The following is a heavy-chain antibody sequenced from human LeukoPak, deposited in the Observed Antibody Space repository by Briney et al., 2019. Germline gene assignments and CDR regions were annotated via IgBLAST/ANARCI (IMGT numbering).Heavy chain of an antibody. CDR2: IYFSGGT. Sequence: SETLSLTCTVSGDSISSSNCYWGWIRQPPGKGLEWIGSIYFSGGTYYNASLKSRVTISVDTSKNQFSLKLSSVAAADTAVYYCARAGGDGFHLDYWGQGTLVTVSS. CDR3: ARAGGDGFHLDY. D-gene: IGHD5-24*01. J-gene: IGHJ4*02. V-gene: IGHV4-39*07. CDR1: GDSISSSNCY.